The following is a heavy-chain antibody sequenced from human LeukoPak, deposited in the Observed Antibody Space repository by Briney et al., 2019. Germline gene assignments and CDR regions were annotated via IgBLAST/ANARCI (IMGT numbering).Heavy chain of an antibody. CDR3: ARVGYCSGGSCLDFGY. CDR1: GFTSSSYS. Sequence: GGSLRLSCAASGFTSSSYSMNWVRQAPGKGLEWVSYISSSSSTIYYADSVKGRFTISRDNAKNSLYLQMNSLRAEDTAVYYCARVGYCSGGSCLDFGYWGQGTLVTVSS. D-gene: IGHD2-15*01. J-gene: IGHJ4*02. V-gene: IGHV3-48*01. CDR2: ISSSSSTI.